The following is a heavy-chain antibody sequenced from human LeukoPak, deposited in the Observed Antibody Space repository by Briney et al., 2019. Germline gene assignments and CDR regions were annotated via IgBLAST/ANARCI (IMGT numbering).Heavy chain of an antibody. Sequence: ASVKVSCKASGYTLTGYYMHWVRQAPGQGLEWIGWINPNSGGTNYAQKFQGRVTMTRDTSISTAYMELSRLRSDDTAVYYCARVPGRTIAVAGTGYFDYWGQGTLVTVSS. CDR3: ARVPGRTIAVAGTGYFDY. CDR1: GYTLTGYY. J-gene: IGHJ4*02. CDR2: INPNSGGT. D-gene: IGHD6-19*01. V-gene: IGHV1-2*02.